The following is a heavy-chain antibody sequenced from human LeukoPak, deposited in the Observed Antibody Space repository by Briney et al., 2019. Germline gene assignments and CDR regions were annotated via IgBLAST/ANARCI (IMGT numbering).Heavy chain of an antibody. CDR1: GFTFSSYA. CDR3: AAKNPHY. CDR2: ITDSGGNT. Sequence: GESLRVSCAASGFTFSSYAMSWVRQTPGKGLEWVSAITDSGGNTYYADSVKGRFTISRDNSKNTLYLQMNSLRAEDTAVYYCAAKNPHYWGQGTLVTVSS. J-gene: IGHJ4*02. V-gene: IGHV3-23*01. D-gene: IGHD1-14*01.